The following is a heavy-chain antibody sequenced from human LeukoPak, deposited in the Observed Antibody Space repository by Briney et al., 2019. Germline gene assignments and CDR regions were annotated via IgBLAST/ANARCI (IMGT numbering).Heavy chain of an antibody. CDR3: ASGRDLYYFEY. J-gene: IGHJ4*02. D-gene: IGHD5-24*01. Sequence: SVNVSCKPSVGTFSSCAISRMPQAPGQGLEWMGGIIPIFGTANYAQKSQGRVTITADESTSTAYMELSSLRSEDRAVYCCASGRDLYYFEYWGQGTLVTVSS. V-gene: IGHV1-69*13. CDR2: IIPIFGTA. CDR1: VGTFSSCA.